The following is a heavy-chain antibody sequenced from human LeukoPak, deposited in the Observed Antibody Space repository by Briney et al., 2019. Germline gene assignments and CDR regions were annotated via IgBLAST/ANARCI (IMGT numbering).Heavy chain of an antibody. CDR2: ISSSSSYI. J-gene: IGHJ4*02. CDR1: GFTFSSYS. D-gene: IGHD5-12*01. V-gene: IGHV3-21*01. Sequence: PGGSLRLSCAASGFTFSSYSMNWVRQAPGKGLEWVSSISSSSSYIYYADSVKGRFTISRDNAKHSLYLQMTSLRAEDTAVYYCARDYRVVATISPLDYWGQGTLVTVSS. CDR3: ARDYRVVATISPLDY.